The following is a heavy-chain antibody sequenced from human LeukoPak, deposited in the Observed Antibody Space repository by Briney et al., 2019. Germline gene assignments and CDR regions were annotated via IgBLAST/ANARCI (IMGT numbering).Heavy chain of an antibody. CDR2: ISYDGSNK. Sequence: GGSLRLSCAASGFTFSSYAMHWVRQDPGKGLEWVAVISYDGSNKYYADSVKGRFTISRDNSKNTLYLQMNSLRAEDTAVYYCAVLNSVAYAFDIWGQGTMVTVSP. CDR3: AVLNSVAYAFDI. J-gene: IGHJ3*02. V-gene: IGHV3-30-3*01. D-gene: IGHD6-19*01. CDR1: GFTFSSYA.